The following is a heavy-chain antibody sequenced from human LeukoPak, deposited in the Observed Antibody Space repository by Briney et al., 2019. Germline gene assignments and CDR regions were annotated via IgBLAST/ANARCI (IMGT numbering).Heavy chain of an antibody. D-gene: IGHD1-1*01. CDR1: GGSISSYY. V-gene: IGHV4-59*01. CDR2: IYYSGST. Sequence: SETLSLTCTVSGGSISSYYWSWIRQPPGKGLEWIGYIYYSGSTNYNPSLKSRVTISVDTSKNQFSLKLSSVTAADTAVYYCARTVRTRLDYWGQGTLVTVSS. J-gene: IGHJ4*02. CDR3: ARTVRTRLDY.